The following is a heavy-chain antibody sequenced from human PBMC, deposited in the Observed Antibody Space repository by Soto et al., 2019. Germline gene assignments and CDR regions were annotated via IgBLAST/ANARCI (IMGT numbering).Heavy chain of an antibody. D-gene: IGHD1-26*01. CDR3: ARYSGKYQGPIDY. Sequence: QVQLVESGGCVVQPGRSLRLSCPASGFTFSHYGIHWVRQAPGKGLEWLAVISYDGSNKHYADSVKGRFTVSRDNSKNTLYLQMNSLRAEDTAVYFCARYSGKYQGPIDYWGQGTLVTVSS. CDR2: ISYDGSNK. V-gene: IGHV3-30*03. CDR1: GFTFSHYG. J-gene: IGHJ4*02.